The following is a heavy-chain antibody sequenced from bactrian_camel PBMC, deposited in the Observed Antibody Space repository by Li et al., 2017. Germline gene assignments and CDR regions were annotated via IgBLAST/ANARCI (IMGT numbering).Heavy chain of an antibody. CDR3: AADRCWGRVVAFEYSY. V-gene: IGHV3S55*01. J-gene: IGHJ4*01. CDR2: VDSEGKT. CDR1: RYTSDTYL. Sequence: HVQLVESGGGSVQAGGSLRLSCTVSRYTSDTYLMAWFRQAPGKEREGVAAVDSEGKTRYADSVKGRFTISKDTAKNTLYLQMNGLKPEDTATYYCAADRCWGRVVAFEYSYWGQ. D-gene: IGHD2*01.